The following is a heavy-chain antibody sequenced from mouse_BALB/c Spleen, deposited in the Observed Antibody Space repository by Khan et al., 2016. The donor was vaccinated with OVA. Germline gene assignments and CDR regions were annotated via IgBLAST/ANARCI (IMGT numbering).Heavy chain of an antibody. CDR2: INPTSGYT. CDR1: GYTFSSYW. CDR3: ARDRIDY. J-gene: IGHJ2*01. Sequence: QVQLKQSGAEQAKPGASVKMSCETSGYTFSSYWMHWVKQRPGQGLEWIGYINPTSGYTEYNEKFKDKATLSADRSSSTAYMQLTSLTSEDSAVYYCARDRIDYWGQGTTLTVSS. V-gene: IGHV1-7*01.